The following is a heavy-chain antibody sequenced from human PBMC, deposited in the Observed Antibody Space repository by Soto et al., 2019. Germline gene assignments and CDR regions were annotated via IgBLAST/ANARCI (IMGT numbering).Heavy chain of an antibody. Sequence: QVQLQESGPGMVKPSETLSLTCTVSGGSISSYYWSWIRQSPGKGLEWIGYLYYSGTTTYNPSLKSRVIISRDTSKNQFSLKLTSVTAADTAVYYCARRFNAEGKDAFDVWGQEIIVTVSS. CDR1: GGSISSYY. CDR2: LYYSGTT. V-gene: IGHV4-59*08. CDR3: ARRFNAEGKDAFDV. J-gene: IGHJ3*01.